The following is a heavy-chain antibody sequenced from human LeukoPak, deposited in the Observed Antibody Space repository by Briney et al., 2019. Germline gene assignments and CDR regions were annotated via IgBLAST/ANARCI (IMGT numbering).Heavy chain of an antibody. D-gene: IGHD3-16*02. CDR2: ISGSGGSI. Sequence: PGGSLRLSCAASGFTFSSSAMTWVRQAPGKGLEWVSAISGSGGSIYYADSVKGRFTVSRDNSKNTLYLQMNSLRVEDTAVYYCAREPDDYVWGSYRAWGQGTLVTVSS. CDR3: AREPDDYVWGSYRA. J-gene: IGHJ5*02. CDR1: GFTFSSSA. V-gene: IGHV3-23*01.